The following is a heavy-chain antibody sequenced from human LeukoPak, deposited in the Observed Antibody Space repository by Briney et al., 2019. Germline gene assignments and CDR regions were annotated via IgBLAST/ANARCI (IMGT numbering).Heavy chain of an antibody. CDR1: GGSISSSSDY. V-gene: IGHV4-39*01. CDR2: IYYSGST. Sequence: SETLSLTGTVSGGSISSSSDYWGWIRQPAGKGLEWIGSIYYSGSTYYNPSLKSRVTISVDTSKNQFSLKLSSVTAADTAVYYCARLDVVVPAAAFDYWGQATLVTVSS. D-gene: IGHD2-2*01. J-gene: IGHJ4*02. CDR3: ARLDVVVPAAAFDY.